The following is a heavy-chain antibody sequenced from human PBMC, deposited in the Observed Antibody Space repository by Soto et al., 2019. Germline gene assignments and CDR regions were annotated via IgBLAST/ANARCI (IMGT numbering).Heavy chain of an antibody. J-gene: IGHJ6*03. D-gene: IGHD2-15*01. CDR3: ARGPRVVAATLDYYYYMDV. CDR1: GFTFSSYW. V-gene: IGHV3-7*04. CDR2: IKQDGSEK. Sequence: EVQLVESGGGLVQPGGSLRLSCAASGFTFSSYWMSWVRQAPGKGLEWVANIKQDGSEKYYVDSVKGRFTISRDNAKNSLYLQMNSLRVEDTAVYYCARGPRVVAATLDYYYYMDVWGKGTTVTVSS.